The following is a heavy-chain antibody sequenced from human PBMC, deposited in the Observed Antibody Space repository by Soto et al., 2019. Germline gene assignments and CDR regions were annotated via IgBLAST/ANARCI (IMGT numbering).Heavy chain of an antibody. CDR3: ARDHRSRGYMDV. Sequence: GSLRLSCAASGFTFSSYSMNWVRQAPGKGLEWVSYISSSSSTIYYADSVKGRFTISRDNAKNSLYLQMNSLRAEDTALYYCARDHRSRGYMDVWGKGTTVTVSS. D-gene: IGHD3-10*01. V-gene: IGHV3-48*01. J-gene: IGHJ6*03. CDR2: ISSSSSTI. CDR1: GFTFSSYS.